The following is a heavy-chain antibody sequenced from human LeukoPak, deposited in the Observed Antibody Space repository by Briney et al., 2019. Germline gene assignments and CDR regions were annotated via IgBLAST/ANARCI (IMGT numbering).Heavy chain of an antibody. CDR1: GGTFSSYA. D-gene: IGHD2-2*01. CDR2: IIPIFGTA. CDR3: AESKDQLPNYYKDG. V-gene: IGHV1-69*05. Sequence: GASVKVSCKASGGTFSSYAISWVRQAPGQGLEWVGGIIPIFGTANYAQKFQGRVTITTDESTSTAYMELSSLRSEDTALEYFAESKDQLPNYYKDGLGKETTVTVSS. J-gene: IGHJ6*03.